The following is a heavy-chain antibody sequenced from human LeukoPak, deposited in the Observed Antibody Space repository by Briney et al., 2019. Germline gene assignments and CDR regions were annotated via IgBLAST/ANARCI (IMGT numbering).Heavy chain of an antibody. Sequence: PSETLSLTCTVSGGSISSGDYYWSWIRQPPGKGLEWIGYIYYSGSTYYNPSLKSRVTISVDTSKNQFSLKLSSVTAADTAVYYCARDRHGGNSDYWGQGTLATVSS. D-gene: IGHD4-23*01. J-gene: IGHJ4*02. V-gene: IGHV4-30-4*01. CDR1: GGSISSGDYY. CDR2: IYYSGST. CDR3: ARDRHGGNSDY.